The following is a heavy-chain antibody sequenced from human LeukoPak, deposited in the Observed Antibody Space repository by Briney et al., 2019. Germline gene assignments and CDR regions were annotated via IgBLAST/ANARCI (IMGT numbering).Heavy chain of an antibody. CDR1: GYTFTSYG. CDR2: MNPNSGNT. CDR3: ARVGNYYYYMDV. Sequence: ASVKVSCKASGYTFTSYGINWVRQATGQGLEWMGWMNPNSGNTGYAQKFQGRVTMTRNTSISTAYMELSSLRSEDTAVYYCARVGNYYYYMDVWGKGTTVTISS. J-gene: IGHJ6*03. V-gene: IGHV1-8*02.